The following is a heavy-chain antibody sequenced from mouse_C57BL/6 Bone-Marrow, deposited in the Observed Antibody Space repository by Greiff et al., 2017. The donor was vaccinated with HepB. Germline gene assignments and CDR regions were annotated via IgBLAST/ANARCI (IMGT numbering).Heavy chain of an antibody. Sequence: VQRVESGPGLVAPSQSLSITCTVSGFSLTSYGVHWVRQPPGKGLEWLVVIWSDGSTTYNSALKSRLSISKDNSKSQVFLKMNSLQTDDTAMYYCARHRDYDGGYAMDYWGQGTSVTVSS. CDR3: ARHRDYDGGYAMDY. V-gene: IGHV2-6-1*01. D-gene: IGHD2-4*01. J-gene: IGHJ4*01. CDR2: IWSDGST. CDR1: GFSLTSYG.